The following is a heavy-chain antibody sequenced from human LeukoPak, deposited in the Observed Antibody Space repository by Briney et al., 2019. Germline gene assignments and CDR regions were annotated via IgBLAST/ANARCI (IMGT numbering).Heavy chain of an antibody. CDR2: VYDTGAT. CDR3: ARLPLIATTRGGFDP. Sequence: PSEALSLTCTVSGGSISGYYWSWIRQPPGKRLEWIWYVYDTGATNYNPSLKSRFTISIDTSKNQFSLYLSSVTAADTAVYYCARLPLIATTRGGFDPWGQGTLVTVSS. D-gene: IGHD1/OR15-1a*01. CDR1: GGSISGYY. V-gene: IGHV4-59*08. J-gene: IGHJ5*02.